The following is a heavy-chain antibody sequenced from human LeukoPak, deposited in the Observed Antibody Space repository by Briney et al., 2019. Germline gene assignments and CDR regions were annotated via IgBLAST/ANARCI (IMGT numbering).Heavy chain of an antibody. CDR3: ARDSYYGSASSHLDY. Sequence: SETLSLTCTVSGDSISNHYWSWIRQSPGMGLEWIGYISYNGSTSYNPSLRSRVTISGDTSKNHFSLKLSSVTAADTALYCCARDSYYGSASSHLDYWGQGTLVTVSS. D-gene: IGHD3-10*01. J-gene: IGHJ4*02. V-gene: IGHV4-59*11. CDR1: GDSISNHY. CDR2: ISYNGST.